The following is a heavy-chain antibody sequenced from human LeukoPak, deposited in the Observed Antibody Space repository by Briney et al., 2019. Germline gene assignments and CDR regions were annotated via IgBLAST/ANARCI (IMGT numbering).Heavy chain of an antibody. Sequence: GGSLRLSCAASGFTFSNYAMHWVRQAPGKGLEWVAVISYDGSNKYYADSVKGRFTISRDNSKNTLYLQMNSLRPDDTAVYYSACGYSYGVDYWGRGTLVTVSS. D-gene: IGHD5-18*01. CDR2: ISYDGSNK. CDR3: ACGYSYGVDY. J-gene: IGHJ4*02. CDR1: GFTFSNYA. V-gene: IGHV3-30-3*01.